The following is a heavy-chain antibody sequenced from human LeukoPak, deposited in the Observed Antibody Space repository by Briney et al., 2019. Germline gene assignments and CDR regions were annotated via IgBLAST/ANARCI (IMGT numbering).Heavy chain of an antibody. V-gene: IGHV1-69*04. D-gene: IGHD3-10*01. Sequence: ASVKVSCKASGGTFSSYAISWVRQAPGQGLEWMGRIIPILGIANYAQKFQGRVTITADKSTSTAHMELSSLRSEDTAVYYCASSGKGDYYGSGSPHWGQGTMVTVSS. J-gene: IGHJ3*01. CDR1: GGTFSSYA. CDR2: IIPILGIA. CDR3: ASSGKGDYYGSGSPH.